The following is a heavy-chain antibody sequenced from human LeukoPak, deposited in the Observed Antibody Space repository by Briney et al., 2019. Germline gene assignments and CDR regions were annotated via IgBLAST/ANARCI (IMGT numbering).Heavy chain of an antibody. Sequence: SETLSLTCTVSGGSISSYYWSWIRQPPGKGLEWIGFIYYSGSTNYKPSLKSRVTISVDTSKNQFSLKLSSVTAADTAVYYCARTTESHSWRTRYHSYYMDVWGKGTTVTVSS. CDR3: ARTTESHSWRTRYHSYYMDV. J-gene: IGHJ6*03. D-gene: IGHD6-13*01. CDR1: GGSISSYY. CDR2: IYYSGST. V-gene: IGHV4-59*01.